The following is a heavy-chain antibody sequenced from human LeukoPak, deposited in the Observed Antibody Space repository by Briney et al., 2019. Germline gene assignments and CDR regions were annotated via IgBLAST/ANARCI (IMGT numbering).Heavy chain of an antibody. V-gene: IGHV3-30*02. CDR3: AKGRITLALQGVDV. J-gene: IGHJ6*02. CDR2: ISYGGSDK. D-gene: IGHD6-19*01. CDR1: GFSFRSYG. Sequence: GGSLTLSCAASGFSFRSYGMQWVRQAPGKGLEWVAVISYGGSDKYYADSVKGRFTISRDESKNTLYLQMDSLRPEDTAVYYCAKGRITLALQGVDVWGQGTTVTVSS.